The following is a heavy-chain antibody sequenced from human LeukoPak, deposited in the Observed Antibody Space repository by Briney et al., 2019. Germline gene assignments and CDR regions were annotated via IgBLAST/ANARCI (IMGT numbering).Heavy chain of an antibody. CDR3: ARASVADDELFDC. V-gene: IGHV4-59*11. D-gene: IGHD6-19*01. Sequence: SETLSLTCTVSGGSISSHYWGWIRQPPGKGLEWIGYMYYAGSTNYNPSLKSRVTISVDTSKSQFSLRLNSVTAADTAVYYCARASVADDELFDCWGQGTLVTVSS. CDR2: MYYAGST. CDR1: GGSISSHY. J-gene: IGHJ4*02.